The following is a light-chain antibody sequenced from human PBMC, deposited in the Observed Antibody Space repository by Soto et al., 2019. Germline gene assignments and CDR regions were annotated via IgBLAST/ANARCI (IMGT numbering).Light chain of an antibody. Sequence: EIVMTQSPATLSVSPGERATLSCRASQSVSSSLAWYQQKPGQAARLLIYGAYTRATGIPARFSGSGSGTEFTLTISSLQSEDFAVYYCQQYNNWYTFGQGTKLEIK. CDR3: QQYNNWYT. V-gene: IGKV3D-15*01. CDR2: GAY. J-gene: IGKJ2*01. CDR1: QSVSSS.